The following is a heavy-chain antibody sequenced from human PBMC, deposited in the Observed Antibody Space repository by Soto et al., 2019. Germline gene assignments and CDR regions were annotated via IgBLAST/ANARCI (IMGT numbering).Heavy chain of an antibody. Sequence: QVQLVESGGGVVEPGRSLRLSGAASGFTFSNYGMHWVREAPGKGLEGVAVIWYDGSNRYYADSVKGRFTISRDNSKNTLYLPMNSLRAEDTAVYYCARDYDSSGYPRFYFDYWGQGTLVTVSS. CDR3: ARDYDSSGYPRFYFDY. V-gene: IGHV3-33*01. J-gene: IGHJ4*02. D-gene: IGHD3-22*01. CDR2: IWYDGSNR. CDR1: GFTFSNYG.